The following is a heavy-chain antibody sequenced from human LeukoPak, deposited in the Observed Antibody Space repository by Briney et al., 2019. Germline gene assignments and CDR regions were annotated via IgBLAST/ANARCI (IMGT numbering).Heavy chain of an antibody. CDR1: GGTFSSYA. CDR3: ARGYDRSGYYYYFDY. V-gene: IGHV1-69*04. CDR2: IIPILGIA. J-gene: IGHJ4*02. D-gene: IGHD3-22*01. Sequence: SVKVSCKASGGTFSSYAISWVRQAPGQGLEWMGRIIPILGIANYAQKFQGRVTITADKSTSTAYMELSSLRSEDTAVYYCARGYDRSGYYYYFDYWGQGTLVTVSS.